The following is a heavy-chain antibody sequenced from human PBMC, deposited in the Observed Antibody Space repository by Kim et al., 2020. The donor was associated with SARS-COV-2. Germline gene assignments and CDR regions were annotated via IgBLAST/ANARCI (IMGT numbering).Heavy chain of an antibody. CDR1: GFTFSDYY. J-gene: IGHJ3*02. V-gene: IGHV3-11*06. Sequence: GGSLRLSCAASGFTFSDYYMSWIRQAPGKGLEWVSYISSSSYTNYADSVKGRFTISRDNAKNSLYLQMNSLRAEDTAVYYCARGMFIFWAYCGGDCSSAGEGTFYIWGQGTMVTVSS. CDR3: ARGMFIFWAYCGGDCSSAGEGTFYI. CDR2: ISSSSYT. D-gene: IGHD2-21*02.